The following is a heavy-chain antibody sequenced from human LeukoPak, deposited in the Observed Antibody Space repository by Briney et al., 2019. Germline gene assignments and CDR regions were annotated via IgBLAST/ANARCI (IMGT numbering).Heavy chain of an antibody. V-gene: IGHV3-74*01. CDR2: INSDGSSR. D-gene: IGHD3-16*02. Sequence: GGSLRLSCAASGFTFSSYWMHWVRHAPGKGLVWVSRINSDGSSRSNADSVKGRFTISRDNAKNTLYLQMNSLRAEDTAVYYCARGAFGGVIVPFDYWGQGTLVTVSS. CDR3: ARGAFGGVIVPFDY. J-gene: IGHJ4*02. CDR1: GFTFSSYW.